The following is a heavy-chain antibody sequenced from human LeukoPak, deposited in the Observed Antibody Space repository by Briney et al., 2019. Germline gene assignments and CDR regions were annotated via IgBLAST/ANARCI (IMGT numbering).Heavy chain of an antibody. V-gene: IGHV3-21*01. Sequence: GGSLRLSCAASGFTFSSYSMNWVRQAPGKGLEWVSSISSSSSYIYYADSVKGRFTISRDNAKNSLYLQMNSLRAEDTAVYYCAELGITMIGGVWGQGTLVTASS. CDR3: AELGITMIGGV. D-gene: IGHD3-10*02. J-gene: IGHJ4*02. CDR2: ISSSSSYI. CDR1: GFTFSSYS.